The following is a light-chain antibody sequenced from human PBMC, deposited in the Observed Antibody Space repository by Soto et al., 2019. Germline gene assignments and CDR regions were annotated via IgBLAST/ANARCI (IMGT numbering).Light chain of an antibody. Sequence: QSVLSQPPSVSWSPGQSVAISCTGTSSDVGGYNYVSWYQQHPDKAPKLMIYEVNKRPSGVPDRFSGSKSGNTASLTVSGLQAEDEADYYCSAYAGSSNVFGTGTKVTVL. CDR1: SSDVGGYNY. CDR3: SAYAGSSNV. J-gene: IGLJ1*01. CDR2: EVN. V-gene: IGLV2-8*01.